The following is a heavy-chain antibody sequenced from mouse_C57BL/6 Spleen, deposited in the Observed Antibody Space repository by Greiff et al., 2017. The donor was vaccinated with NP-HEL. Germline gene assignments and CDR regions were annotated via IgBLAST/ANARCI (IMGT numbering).Heavy chain of an antibody. D-gene: IGHD2-1*01. Sequence: VQLKESGAELVRPGASVKLSCTASGFNIKDDYMHWVKQRPEQGLEWIGWIDPENGDTEYASKFQGKATITADTSSNTAYLQLSSLTSEDTAVYYCTSGNYRYYAMDYWGQGTSVTVSS. CDR2: IDPENGDT. J-gene: IGHJ4*01. CDR1: GFNIKDDY. V-gene: IGHV14-4*01. CDR3: TSGNYRYYAMDY.